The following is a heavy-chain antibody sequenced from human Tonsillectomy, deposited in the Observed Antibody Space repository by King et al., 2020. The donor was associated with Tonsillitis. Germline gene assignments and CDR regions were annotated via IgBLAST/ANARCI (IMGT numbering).Heavy chain of an antibody. CDR1: GFTFDDYA. CDR3: AKDLGRNYSYNGMDV. CDR2: ISWDGGST. Sequence: VQLVESGGVVVQPGGSLRLSCAASGFTFDDYAMHWVRQAPGKGLEWVSLISWDGGSTYYADSVKGRFTISRDNSKNSLYLQMNSLRPEDTALYYCAKDLGRNYSYNGMDVWGQGTTVTVSS. D-gene: IGHD1-26*01. J-gene: IGHJ6*02. V-gene: IGHV3-43D*03.